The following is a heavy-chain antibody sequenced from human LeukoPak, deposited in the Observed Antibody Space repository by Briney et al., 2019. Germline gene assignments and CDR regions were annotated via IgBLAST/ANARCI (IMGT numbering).Heavy chain of an antibody. CDR1: GFSLGPYA. D-gene: IGHD2/OR15-2a*01. CDR2: INADGGRT. Sequence: GGSLRLSCVASGFSLGPYAMHWVRQPRGKGLEWVSHINADGGRTYYADAVKGRFTIPRDNSKDSLYLEMTGLRAEDSAIYYCATWAFYRGLDVWGRGTTVTVSS. J-gene: IGHJ6*02. CDR3: ATWAFYRGLDV. V-gene: IGHV3-43*02.